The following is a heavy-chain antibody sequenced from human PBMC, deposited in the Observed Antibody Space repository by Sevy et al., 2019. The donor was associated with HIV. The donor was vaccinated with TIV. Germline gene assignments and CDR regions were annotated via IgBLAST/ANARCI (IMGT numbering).Heavy chain of an antibody. V-gene: IGHV3-48*03. J-gene: IGHJ3*02. D-gene: IGHD3-3*01. CDR1: GFTFSSYE. CDR3: ASGRFLGAFDI. CDR2: ISSSGSTI. Sequence: GGSLRLSCAASGFTFSSYEMNWVRQAPGKGLEWVSYISSSGSTIYYADSVKGRFTISRDNAKNSLYLQMNSLRAEVTAVYYCASGRFLGAFDIWGQGTMVTVSS.